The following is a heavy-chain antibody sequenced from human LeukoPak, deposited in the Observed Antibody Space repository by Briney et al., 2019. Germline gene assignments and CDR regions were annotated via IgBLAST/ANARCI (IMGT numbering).Heavy chain of an antibody. V-gene: IGHV1-3*01. CDR1: GYTFTSYA. J-gene: IGHJ4*02. CDR3: ARELYYYDSSGYYDY. D-gene: IGHD3-22*01. CDR2: INAGNGNT. Sequence: GASVKVSCKASGYTFTSYAMHWVRQAPGQRLEWMGWINAGNGNTKYSQKFQGRVTITRDTSASTAYMELSSLRSEDTAVYYCARELYYYDSSGYYDYWGQGTLVTVSS.